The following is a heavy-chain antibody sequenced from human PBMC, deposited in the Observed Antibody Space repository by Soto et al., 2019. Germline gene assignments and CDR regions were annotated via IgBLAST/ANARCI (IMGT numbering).Heavy chain of an antibody. CDR3: SGQLPSCLGYCSSTSHNWFDP. Sequence: GESLKISCKGSGYSFTSYWIGWVSQMPGKGLEWMGIIYPGDSDTRYSPSFQGQVTIAADKSISTAYLQWSSLEASDAAMYYWSGQLPSCLGYCSSTSHNWFDPWGQGTLVTVSS. V-gene: IGHV5-51*01. J-gene: IGHJ5*02. CDR2: IYPGDSDT. CDR1: GYSFTSYW. D-gene: IGHD2-2*01.